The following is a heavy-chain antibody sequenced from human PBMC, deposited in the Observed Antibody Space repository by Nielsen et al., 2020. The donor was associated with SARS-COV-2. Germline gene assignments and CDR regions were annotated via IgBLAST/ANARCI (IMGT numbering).Heavy chain of an antibody. J-gene: IGHJ4*02. CDR3: ASCTPGIAAYFDY. CDR2: IYYSGSA. V-gene: IGHV4-59*13. CDR1: GGSFSDSH. D-gene: IGHD6-13*01. Sequence: GSLRLSCTVSGGSFSDSHWSWIRQPPGKRLEWIGYIYYSGSAKYNPSLKSRVTMSVDKSRNQFSLRLRSVSAADTAVYYCASCTPGIAAYFDYWGQGTLVTVSS.